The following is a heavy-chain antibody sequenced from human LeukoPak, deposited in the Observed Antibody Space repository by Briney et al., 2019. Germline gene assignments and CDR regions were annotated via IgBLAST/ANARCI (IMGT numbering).Heavy chain of an antibody. CDR3: ARALEYSSSSGAFDI. V-gene: IGHV1-69*04. Sequence: ASVKVSCKASGGTFSSYAISWVRQAPGQGLEWMVRIIPILGIANYAQKFQGRVTITADKSTSTAYMELSSLRSEDTAVYYCARALEYSSSSGAFDIWGQGTMVTVSS. J-gene: IGHJ3*02. CDR2: IIPILGIA. D-gene: IGHD6-6*01. CDR1: GGTFSSYA.